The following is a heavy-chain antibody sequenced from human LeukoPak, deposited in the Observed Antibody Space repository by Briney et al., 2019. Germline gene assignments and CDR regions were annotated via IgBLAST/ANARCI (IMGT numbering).Heavy chain of an antibody. J-gene: IGHJ5*02. CDR1: GGSISSYY. CDR2: IYYSGST. CDR3: ARVSVVAAINWFDP. D-gene: IGHD2-15*01. V-gene: IGHV4-59*01. Sequence: PSETLSLTCTVSGGSISSYYWSWIRQPPGKGLEWIGCIYYSGSTNYNPSLKSRVTISVDTSKNQFSLKLSSVTAADTAVYYCARVSVVAAINWFDPWGQGTLVTVSS.